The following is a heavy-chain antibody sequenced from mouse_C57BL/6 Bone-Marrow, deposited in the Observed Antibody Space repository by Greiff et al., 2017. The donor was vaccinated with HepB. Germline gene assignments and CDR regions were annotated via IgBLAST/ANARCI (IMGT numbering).Heavy chain of an antibody. CDR2: IDPAHGNT. V-gene: IGHV14-3*01. D-gene: IGHD1-1*01. CDR1: GFNIKNTY. J-gene: IGHJ1*03. CDR3: ALYYGSSYRYFDV. Sequence: EVQLQQSVAELVRPGASVKLSCTASGFNIKNTYMHWVKQRPEQGLEWIGRIDPAHGNTKYAPKFQGQATITADTSSNTAYLQLSSLTSEDTAIYYCALYYGSSYRYFDVWGTGTTVTVSS.